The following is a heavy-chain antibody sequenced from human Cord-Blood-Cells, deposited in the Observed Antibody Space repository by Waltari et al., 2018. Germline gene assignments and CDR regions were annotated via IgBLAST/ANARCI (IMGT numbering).Heavy chain of an antibody. CDR3: ASRRDSGYDDY. CDR1: GGSFSGYY. J-gene: IGHJ4*02. CDR2: INHSGST. D-gene: IGHD5-12*01. V-gene: IGHV4-34*01. Sequence: QVQLQQWGAGLLKPSETLSLPCAGYGGSFSGYYWTRIRQPPGKGLEWIGEINHSGSTNYNPSLKSRVTISVDTSKNQFSLKLSSVTAADTAVYYCASRRDSGYDDYWGQGTLVTVSS.